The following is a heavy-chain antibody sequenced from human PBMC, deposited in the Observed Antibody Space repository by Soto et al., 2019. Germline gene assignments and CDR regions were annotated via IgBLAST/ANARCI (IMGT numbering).Heavy chain of an antibody. CDR3: ARVRRGQSKGPKFDY. J-gene: IGHJ4*02. V-gene: IGHV1-18*01. CDR2: ISAYNGNT. D-gene: IGHD3-16*01. Sequence: QVQLQQSEAEVKKPGASVKVSCKTSGYTFLSHGVTWVRQAPGQGLQWVGWISAYNGNTDYAQKFQGRDTMTKDTTTAIAKMERRNRRSDDTAVYYCARVRRGQSKGPKFDYWGQGTLVTVSS. CDR1: GYTFLSHG.